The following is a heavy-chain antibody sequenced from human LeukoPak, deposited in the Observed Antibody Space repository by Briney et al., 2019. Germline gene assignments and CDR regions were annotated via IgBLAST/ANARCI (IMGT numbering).Heavy chain of an antibody. Sequence: ASVKVSCKASGYTFTGHYMHWVRQAPGQGLEWMGWINPNSGGANYAQKFQGRVTMPRDTSISTAYMELSRLRSDDTAVYYCALACCGGDCYFDYWGQGTLVTVSS. V-gene: IGHV1-2*02. CDR3: ALACCGGDCYFDY. CDR1: GYTFTGHY. D-gene: IGHD2-21*02. CDR2: INPNSGGA. J-gene: IGHJ4*02.